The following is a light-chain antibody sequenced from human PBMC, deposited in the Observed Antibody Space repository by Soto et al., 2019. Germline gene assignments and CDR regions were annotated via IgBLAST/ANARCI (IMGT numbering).Light chain of an antibody. V-gene: IGKV3-20*01. CDR2: GAS. CDR3: HPRPAWGRTT. Sequence: CEGRQSGSSSYLAWYQQKPGQAPRLLIYGASSRATGIPDRVGGSGSGTAVTLSLLSRHSELCSSVYEHPRPAWGRTTFGQGTRLEIK. CDR1: QSGSSSY. J-gene: IGKJ5*01.